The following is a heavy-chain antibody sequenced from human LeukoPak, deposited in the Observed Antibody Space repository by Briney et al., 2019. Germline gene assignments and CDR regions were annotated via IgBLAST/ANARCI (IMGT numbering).Heavy chain of an antibody. V-gene: IGHV4-34*01. CDR3: GRGTRCIAARPFCYFDY. Sequence: SETLSLTGAVYGGSFSGYYWSWIRQPPGKGLVWIGEINHSGSTNYNPSLKSRVTISDDTSKNHCFLKLSSVTAANTAVYYCGRGTRCIAARPFCYFDYGGQGTLVTVSS. J-gene: IGHJ4*02. CDR1: GGSFSGYY. D-gene: IGHD6-6*01. CDR2: INHSGST.